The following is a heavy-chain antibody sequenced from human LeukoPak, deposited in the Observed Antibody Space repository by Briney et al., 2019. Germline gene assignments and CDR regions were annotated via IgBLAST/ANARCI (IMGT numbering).Heavy chain of an antibody. CDR3: ARDEGSSENWNYAQY. D-gene: IGHD1-7*01. Sequence: GGSLRLSCAASGFTFSSYWMSWVRQAPGKGLEWVANIKQDGSEKYYVDSVKGRFTISRDNAKNSLYLQRNSLRAEDTAVYYCARDEGSSENWNYAQYWGQGTLVSVSS. CDR2: IKQDGSEK. J-gene: IGHJ4*02. V-gene: IGHV3-7*01. CDR1: GFTFSSYW.